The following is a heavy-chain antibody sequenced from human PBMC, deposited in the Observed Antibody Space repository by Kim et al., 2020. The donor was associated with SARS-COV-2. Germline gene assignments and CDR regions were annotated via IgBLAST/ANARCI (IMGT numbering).Heavy chain of an antibody. CDR3: ARRVYGDYAERGPLIDY. D-gene: IGHD4-17*01. CDR2: IYYSGST. V-gene: IGHV4-39*01. J-gene: IGHJ4*02. CDR1: GGSISSSSYY. Sequence: SETLSLTCTVSGGSISSSSYYWGWIRQPPGKGLEWIGSIYYSGSTYYNPSLKSRVTISVDTSKNQFSLKLSSVTAADTAVYYCARRVYGDYAERGPLIDYWGQGTLVTVSS.